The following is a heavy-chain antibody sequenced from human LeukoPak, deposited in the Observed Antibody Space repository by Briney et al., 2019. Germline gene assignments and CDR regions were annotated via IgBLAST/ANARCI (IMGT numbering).Heavy chain of an antibody. Sequence: GGSLRLSCAASGFTFSSQWMSWVRQAPGKGLEWVANVNQGGTEKYYVDSVKGRFTISRDNAENSLYLQMNGLRAEDTAVYYCAREHYFYHMDGWGERTTVTVSS. J-gene: IGHJ6*03. V-gene: IGHV3-7*01. CDR2: VNQGGTEK. CDR3: AREHYFYHMDG. CDR1: GFTFSSQW.